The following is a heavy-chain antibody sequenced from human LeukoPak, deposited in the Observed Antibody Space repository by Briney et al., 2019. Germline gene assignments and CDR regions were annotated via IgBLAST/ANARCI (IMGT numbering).Heavy chain of an antibody. CDR1: GYTFTSYY. D-gene: IGHD3-10*01. CDR3: ARDDYYGAGSYYNPYGMDV. Sequence: ASLKVSCKASGYTFTSYYMHWGRQTPGQGLEWMGLINTSGGSTSYAQKFQGRVTMTRDTSTSTVYMELSSLRSEDTAVYYCARDDYYGAGSYYNPYGMDVWGQGTTVTVSS. CDR2: INTSGGST. V-gene: IGHV1-46*01. J-gene: IGHJ6*02.